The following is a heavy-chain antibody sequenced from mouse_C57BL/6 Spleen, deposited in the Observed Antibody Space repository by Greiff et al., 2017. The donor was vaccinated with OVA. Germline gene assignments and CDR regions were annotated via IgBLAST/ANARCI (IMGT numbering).Heavy chain of an antibody. CDR3: ARSNGFWYFDV. CDR1: GYTFTDYY. J-gene: IGHJ1*03. CDR2: IYPGSGNT. D-gene: IGHD2-2*01. V-gene: IGHV1-76*01. Sequence: QVQLQQSGAELVRPGASVKLSCKASGYTFTDYYINWVKQRPGQGLEWIARIYPGSGNTYYNEKFKGKATLTAEKSSSTAYMQLSSLTSEDSAVYFCARSNGFWYFDVWGTGTTVTVSS.